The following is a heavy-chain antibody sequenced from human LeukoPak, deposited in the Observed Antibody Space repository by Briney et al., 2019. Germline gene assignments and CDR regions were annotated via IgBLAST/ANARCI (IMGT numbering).Heavy chain of an antibody. V-gene: IGHV4-59*11. CDR2: THYTGKT. CDR3: GRNLGSGSDH. CDR1: GDSISGPY. Sequence: PSETLSLTCSVSGDSISGPYWNWIRQSPGRGLEWIGYTHYTGKTNYNPSLKSRLTMSVDTSNNQVYLRLSSVTAADTAVYYCGRNLGSGSDHWGQGTLVTVSS. D-gene: IGHD3-10*01. J-gene: IGHJ4*02.